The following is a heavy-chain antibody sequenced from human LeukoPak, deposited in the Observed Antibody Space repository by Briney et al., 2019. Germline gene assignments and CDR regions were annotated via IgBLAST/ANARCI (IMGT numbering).Heavy chain of an antibody. Sequence: GGSLRLSCAASGLTFSNAWMSWVRQAPGKGLEWISYIGISSGNTKYADSVKGRFTISGDKAKNSLYLQMNSLRVEDTAVYYCARDYKYAFDNWGQGTLVTVSS. CDR1: GLTFSNAW. J-gene: IGHJ4*02. V-gene: IGHV3-11*06. CDR2: IGISSGNT. CDR3: ARDYKYAFDN. D-gene: IGHD5-24*01.